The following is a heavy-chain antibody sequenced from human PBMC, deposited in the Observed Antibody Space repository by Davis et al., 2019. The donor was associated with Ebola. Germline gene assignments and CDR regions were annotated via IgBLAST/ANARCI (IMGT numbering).Heavy chain of an antibody. Sequence: GESLKISCAASGFTFSSYAMSWVRQAPGKGLEWVSAISGSGGNTYYADSVKGRFTISRDNSKNTLYLQMNSLRAEDTAVYYCAKMGFDVVVPAAYDYWGQGTLVTVSS. CDR2: ISGSGGNT. J-gene: IGHJ4*02. V-gene: IGHV3-23*01. D-gene: IGHD2-2*01. CDR3: AKMGFDVVVPAAYDY. CDR1: GFTFSSYA.